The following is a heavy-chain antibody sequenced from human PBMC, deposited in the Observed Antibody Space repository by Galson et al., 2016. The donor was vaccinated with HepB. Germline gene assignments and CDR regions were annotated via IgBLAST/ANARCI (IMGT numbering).Heavy chain of an antibody. CDR3: ATDRVAYYDDGGYYSLLDY. CDR1: GSTLTELS. D-gene: IGHD3-22*01. Sequence: SVKVSCKVSGSTLTELSIHWVRQPPGKGLEWMGGFDPDESETIYAPNFQGRVTMTEDTSTDTAYLELSSLRAGDTAVYYCATDRVAYYDDGGYYSLLDYWGQGTLVTVSS. CDR2: FDPDESET. V-gene: IGHV1-24*01. J-gene: IGHJ4*02.